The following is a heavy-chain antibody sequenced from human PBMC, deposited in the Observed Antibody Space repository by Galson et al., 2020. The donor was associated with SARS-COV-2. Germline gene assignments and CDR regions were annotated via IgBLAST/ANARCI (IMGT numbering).Heavy chain of an antibody. D-gene: IGHD3-22*01. CDR2: IYYSGSS. CDR1: GGSISSYY. V-gene: IGHV4-59*01. J-gene: IGHJ3*02. CDR3: AREGYYDSSGYYHHDAFDI. Sequence: SETLSLTCTVSGGSISSYYWSWIRQPPGKGLEWIGYIYYSGSSNYNPSLKSRVTISLDTAKNRLSLRLSSVTAADTAVYYCAREGYYDSSGYYHHDAFDIWGQGT.